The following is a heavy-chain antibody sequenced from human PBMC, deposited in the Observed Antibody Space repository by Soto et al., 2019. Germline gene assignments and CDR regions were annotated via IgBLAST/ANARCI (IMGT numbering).Heavy chain of an antibody. J-gene: IGHJ4*02. CDR3: ARLEGLATISYYFDF. D-gene: IGHD3-9*01. Sequence: SETLSLTCTVSGGSISSSSYYWGWIRQPPGKGLEWIGSIYYSGSTYYNPSLQTRVTISLDKSKSQFSLKLNSVTAADSAVYFCARLEGLATISYYFDFWGQGALVTVSS. V-gene: IGHV4-39*01. CDR1: GGSISSSSYY. CDR2: IYYSGST.